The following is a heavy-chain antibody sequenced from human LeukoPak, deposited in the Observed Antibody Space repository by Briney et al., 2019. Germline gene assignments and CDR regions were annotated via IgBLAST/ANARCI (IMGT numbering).Heavy chain of an antibody. V-gene: IGHV3-21*01. D-gene: IGHD6-6*01. CDR3: ARDLLPIAARDLFDY. Sequence: GGSLRLSCAASGFTFSSYSMNWVRQAPGKGLEWVSSISSSSSYIYYADSVKGRFTISRDNAKNSLYLQMNSLRAEDTAAYYCARDLLPIAARDLFDYWGQGTLVTVSS. CDR2: ISSSSSYI. J-gene: IGHJ4*02. CDR1: GFTFSSYS.